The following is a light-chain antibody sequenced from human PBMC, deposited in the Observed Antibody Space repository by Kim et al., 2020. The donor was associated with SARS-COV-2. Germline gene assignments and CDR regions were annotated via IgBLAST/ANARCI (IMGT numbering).Light chain of an antibody. J-gene: IGLJ3*02. Sequence: SVALGQPAKIPCGGSNIGGKQVHWYLQRPGQAPVPVIYRNNNLPSGIPERFSGSNSGNTATLTISRAQAGDEGDYYCQVWDSNTVVFGGGTQLTVL. CDR2: RNN. V-gene: IGLV3-9*01. CDR1: NIGGKQ. CDR3: QVWDSNTVV.